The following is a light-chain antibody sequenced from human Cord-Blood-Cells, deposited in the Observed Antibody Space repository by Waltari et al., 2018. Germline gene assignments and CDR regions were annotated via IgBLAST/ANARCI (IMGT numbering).Light chain of an antibody. CDR1: RPNPGSNT. CDR2: SNN. Sequence: QSVLTQPPSASGTPGQGVPLPCSDTRPNPGSNTVPWYQPLPGTAPKLLIYSNNQRPSGVPDRFSGSKSGTSASLAISGLQSEDEADYYCAAWDDSLNGVFGGGTKLTVL. V-gene: IGLV1-44*01. CDR3: AAWDDSLNGV. J-gene: IGLJ3*02.